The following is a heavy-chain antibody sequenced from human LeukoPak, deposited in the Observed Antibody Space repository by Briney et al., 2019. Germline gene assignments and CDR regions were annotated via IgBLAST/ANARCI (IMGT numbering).Heavy chain of an antibody. J-gene: IGHJ4*02. D-gene: IGHD4-17*01. V-gene: IGHV4-59*01. CDR2: ISYTGST. Sequence: SETLSLTCTVSGGSISRYYWSWIRQPPGKGLEWIGYISYTGSTTYNSSLKSRVTISLDTSQNQFSLKLTSVTPADTAVYYCARAGDYGDYAADYWGQGTLVTVSS. CDR3: ARAGDYGDYAADY. CDR1: GGSISRYY.